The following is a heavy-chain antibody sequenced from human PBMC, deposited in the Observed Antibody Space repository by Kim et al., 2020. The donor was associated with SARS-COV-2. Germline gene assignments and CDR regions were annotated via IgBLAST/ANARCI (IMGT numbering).Heavy chain of an antibody. V-gene: IGHV3-66*01. J-gene: IGHJ3*02. CDR3: SRDKDDYYDSGTRWGAFA. D-gene: IGHD3-10*01. CDR1: GFPVSSNY. Sequence: GGSLRLSCAASGFPVSSNYMSWVRQAQGKGLEWASVIDIGGSTYYADSVKGIFPISRDNSNNTLYLQMNSLRSEDTPAYFFSRDKDDYYDSGTRWGAFA. CDR2: IDIGGST.